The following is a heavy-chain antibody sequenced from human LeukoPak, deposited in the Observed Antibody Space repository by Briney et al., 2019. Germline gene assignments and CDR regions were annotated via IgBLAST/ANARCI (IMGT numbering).Heavy chain of an antibody. V-gene: IGHV6-1*01. CDR3: ARSGVIDMVPFDH. CDR2: TYYRSKWYN. CDR1: GDRVSSNRAA. D-gene: IGHD2-21*01. J-gene: IGHJ4*02. Sequence: SQTVSLTCAISGDRVSSNRAAWNWIRQSPSRGLEWLGRTYYRSKWYNDYAVSVKSRTTINPDTSKNQFSLQLNSVTPEDTAVYYCARSGVIDMVPFDHWGQGTLVTVSS.